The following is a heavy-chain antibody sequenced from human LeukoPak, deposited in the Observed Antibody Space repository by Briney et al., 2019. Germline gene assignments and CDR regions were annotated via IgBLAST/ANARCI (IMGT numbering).Heavy chain of an antibody. CDR3: ARTYYYDSSGYYYDDY. Sequence: GRSLRLSCAASGFTFSNYGMHWVRQAPGKGLEWVAVIWYDGSNKYYADSVKGRFTISRDNSKNTLYLQMNSLRAEDTAVYYCARTYYYDSSGYYYDDYWGQGTLVTVSS. CDR1: GFTFSNYG. CDR2: IWYDGSNK. V-gene: IGHV3-30*19. J-gene: IGHJ4*02. D-gene: IGHD3-22*01.